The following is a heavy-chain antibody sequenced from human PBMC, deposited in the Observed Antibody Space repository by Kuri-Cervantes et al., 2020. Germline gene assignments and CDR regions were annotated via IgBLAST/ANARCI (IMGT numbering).Heavy chain of an antibody. Sequence: SLKISCAASGFTFDDYAMHWVRQAPGKGLEWVSGISWNSGSIGYADSVKGRFTISRDNAKNSLYLQMNSLRAEDTALYYCARDWSMEVWGEGTTVTVSS. CDR3: ARDWSMEV. J-gene: IGHJ6*03. D-gene: IGHD3-3*01. CDR2: ISWNSGSI. V-gene: IGHV3-9*01. CDR1: GFTFDDYA.